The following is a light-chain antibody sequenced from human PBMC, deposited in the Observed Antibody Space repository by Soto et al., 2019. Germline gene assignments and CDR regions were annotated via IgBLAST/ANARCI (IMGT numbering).Light chain of an antibody. CDR1: QTISSW. Sequence: DIQMTQSPSTLSGSVGDRVTITCRASQTISSWLAWYQQKPGKAPKLLIYKASTLKSGVPSRFSGSGSGTEFTLNLSSLQPDDFATYYCQHYNSYSEAVGQGNKVELK. CDR3: QHYNSYSEA. V-gene: IGKV1-5*03. CDR2: KAS. J-gene: IGKJ1*01.